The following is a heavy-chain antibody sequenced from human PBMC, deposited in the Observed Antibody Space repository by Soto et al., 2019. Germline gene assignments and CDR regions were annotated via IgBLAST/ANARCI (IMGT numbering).Heavy chain of an antibody. CDR1: GGSISSSSYY. J-gene: IGHJ4*02. V-gene: IGHV4-39*07. Sequence: PSETLSLTCTVSGGSISSSSYYWGWIRQPPGKGLVWIGSIYYSGSTNYNPSLKSRVTISVDTSKNQFSLKLSSVTAADTAVYYCARVRIGSSGWYRRTSRGYYFDYWGQGTLVTVSS. D-gene: IGHD6-19*01. CDR2: IYYSGST. CDR3: ARVRIGSSGWYRRTSRGYYFDY.